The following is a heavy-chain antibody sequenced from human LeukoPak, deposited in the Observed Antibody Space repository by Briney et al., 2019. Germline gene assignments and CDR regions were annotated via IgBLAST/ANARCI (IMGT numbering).Heavy chain of an antibody. D-gene: IGHD3-3*01. V-gene: IGHV4-4*07. J-gene: IGHJ3*02. CDR3: ARGRITIFGVVNHVDI. CDR1: GGSISSYY. Sequence: SETLSLTCTVSGGSISSYYWSWIRQPAGKGLEWIGRIYTSGSTNYNPSLKSRVTMSVDTSKNQFSLKLSSVTAADTAVYYCARGRITIFGVVNHVDIWGQGTMVTVSS. CDR2: IYTSGST.